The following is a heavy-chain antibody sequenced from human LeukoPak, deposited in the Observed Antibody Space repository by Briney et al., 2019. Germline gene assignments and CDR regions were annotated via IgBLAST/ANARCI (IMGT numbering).Heavy chain of an antibody. Sequence: SQTLSHTCAISGDSVSSNSAAWDWIRQSPSRGLEWLGRTYYRSTWYNNYAVSVKSRVTINPDTSKNPFSLQLNSVTPEDTAVYYCARDLTASGTGFDPWGQGTLVTVSS. CDR3: ARDLTASGTGFDP. CDR2: TYYRSTWYN. J-gene: IGHJ5*02. V-gene: IGHV6-1*01. CDR1: GDSVSSNSAA. D-gene: IGHD5-12*01.